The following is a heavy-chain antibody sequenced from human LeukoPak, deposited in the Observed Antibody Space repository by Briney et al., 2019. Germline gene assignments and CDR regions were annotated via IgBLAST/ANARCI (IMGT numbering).Heavy chain of an antibody. Sequence: GGSLRLSCSVSGFTFSTYVMHWVRQAPGKGLEYVSAISSNGDNTYYADSVKGRFTISRDNSKNALYLQMSSLRADDAAVYYCVRGSGYWDQGTLVTVSS. J-gene: IGHJ4*02. CDR3: VRGSGY. CDR1: GFTFSTYV. V-gene: IGHV3-64D*06. CDR2: ISSNGDNT. D-gene: IGHD3-10*01.